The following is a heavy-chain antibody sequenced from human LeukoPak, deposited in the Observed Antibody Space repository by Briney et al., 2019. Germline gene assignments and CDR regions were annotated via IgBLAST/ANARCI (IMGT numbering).Heavy chain of an antibody. D-gene: IGHD3-22*01. V-gene: IGHV1-69*13. J-gene: IGHJ4*02. CDR3: ARVGRDYYDSSGYYFDY. Sequence: SVKVSCKASGGTFSSYAISWVRQAPGQGLEWMGGIIPIFGTANYAQKFQGRVTITADESTSTAYMELSSLRSEDTAVYYCARVGRDYYDSSGYYFDYWGQGTLVTVSS. CDR1: GGTFSSYA. CDR2: IIPIFGTA.